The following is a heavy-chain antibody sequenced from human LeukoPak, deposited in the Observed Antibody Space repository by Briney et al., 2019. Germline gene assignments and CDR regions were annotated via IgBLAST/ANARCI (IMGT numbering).Heavy chain of an antibody. Sequence: SQTLSLTCAISGDSVSSNNAAWSWLRQSPSRGLEWLGRTYYRSKWYNDYAVSVKSRITFRPATSKNQFSLQLNSVTPEDTAVYYCARSWNSWYFDFWGRGTLVTVSS. J-gene: IGHJ2*01. CDR2: TYYRSKWYN. D-gene: IGHD1-7*01. CDR1: GDSVSSNNAA. V-gene: IGHV6-1*01. CDR3: ARSWNSWYFDF.